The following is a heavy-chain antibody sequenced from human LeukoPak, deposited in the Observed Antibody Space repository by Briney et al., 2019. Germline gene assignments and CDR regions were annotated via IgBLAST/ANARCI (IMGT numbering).Heavy chain of an antibody. CDR1: GFTASINY. D-gene: IGHD6-19*01. CDR2: IYGGGST. J-gene: IGHJ4*02. V-gene: IGHV3-53*01. CDR3: ASGDLVAGLFDY. Sequence: GGSLRLSCVASGFTASINYMSRVGQGPGRGVEWVSVIYGGGSTYYAESEKGRFTISRDHSKNTLYLQMNTLSGEDTAVYYCASGDLVAGLFDYWGQGTLVTVSS.